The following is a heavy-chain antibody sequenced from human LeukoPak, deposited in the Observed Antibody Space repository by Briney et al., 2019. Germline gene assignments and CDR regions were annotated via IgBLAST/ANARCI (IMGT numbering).Heavy chain of an antibody. D-gene: IGHD1-1*01. V-gene: IGHV3-23*01. CDR3: AKATTDSDSFDY. CDR1: GFTFSSYA. J-gene: IGHJ4*02. CDR2: ISGSGGST. Sequence: GGSLRLFCAASGFTFSSYAMSWVRQAPGKGLEWVPAISGSGGSTYYADSVKGRFTISRDNSKNTLYLQMNSLRAEDTAVYYCAKATTDSDSFDYWGQGTLVTVSS.